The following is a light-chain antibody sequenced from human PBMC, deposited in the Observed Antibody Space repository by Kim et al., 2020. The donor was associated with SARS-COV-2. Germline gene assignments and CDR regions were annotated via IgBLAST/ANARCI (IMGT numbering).Light chain of an antibody. CDR2: GKN. CDR1: SIRSYS. Sequence: ALGQAVRITCQGASIRSYSASWYQQKPGQAPVLVIYGKNNRPSGIPDRFSGSSSGNTASLTITGAQAEDEADYYCNSRDSSGNHVVFGGGTQLTVL. V-gene: IGLV3-19*01. CDR3: NSRDSSGNHVV. J-gene: IGLJ2*01.